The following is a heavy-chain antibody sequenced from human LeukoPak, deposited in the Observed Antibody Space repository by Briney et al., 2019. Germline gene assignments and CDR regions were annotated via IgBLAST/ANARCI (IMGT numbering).Heavy chain of an antibody. CDR1: GFALSNYW. CDR3: ARYGNGAWLAHYSFDI. D-gene: IGHD6-19*01. CDR2: INQDGREK. V-gene: IGHV3-7*01. Sequence: GGSLRLSCAASGFALSNYWMSWVRQAPGKGLEWVANINQDGREKYFVDSVKGRFAISRDNPMNSLYLQMNSLRAEDTAVYYCARYGNGAWLAHYSFDIWGQGTMVTVSS. J-gene: IGHJ3*02.